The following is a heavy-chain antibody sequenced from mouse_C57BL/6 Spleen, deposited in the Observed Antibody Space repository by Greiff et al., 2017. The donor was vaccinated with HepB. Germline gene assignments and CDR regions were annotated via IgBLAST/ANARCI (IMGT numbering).Heavy chain of an antibody. J-gene: IGHJ2*01. V-gene: IGHV1-52*01. CDR1: GYTFTSYW. Sequence: QVQLKQPGAELVRPGSSVKLSCKASGYTFTSYWMHWVKQRPIQGLEWIGNIDPSDSETHYNQKFKDKATLTVDKSSSTAYMQLSSLTSEDSAVYYCARAQGVFYFDYWGQGTTLTVSS. CDR3: ARAQGVFYFDY. CDR2: IDPSDSET.